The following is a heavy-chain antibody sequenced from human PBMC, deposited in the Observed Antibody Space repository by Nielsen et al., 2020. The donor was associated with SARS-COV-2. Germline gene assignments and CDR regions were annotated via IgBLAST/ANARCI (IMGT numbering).Heavy chain of an antibody. V-gene: IGHV3-21*04. D-gene: IGHD3-3*01. Sequence: GESLKISCAASGFTFSSYSMNWVRQAPGKGLEWVSSISSSSSYIYYADSVKGRFTISRDNAKNSLYLQMNSLRAEDTAVYYCAKDQKWYYDFWSGYYDYYYGMDVWGQGTTVTVSS. CDR3: AKDQKWYYDFWSGYYDYYYGMDV. CDR2: ISSSSSYI. CDR1: GFTFSSYS. J-gene: IGHJ6*02.